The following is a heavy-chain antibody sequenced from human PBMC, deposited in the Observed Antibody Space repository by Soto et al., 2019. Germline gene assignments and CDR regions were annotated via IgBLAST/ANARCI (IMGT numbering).Heavy chain of an antibody. CDR3: ARSLKHPQSRGGWFDP. D-gene: IGHD2-21*01. CDR1: GGSISNYY. J-gene: IGHJ5*02. V-gene: IGHV4-59*01. CDR2: IYYTGST. Sequence: SETLSLTCTVSGGSISNYYWSWIRQPPGEGLEWIGYIYYTGSTGYNPSLKSRVTMSVDTSTNQFSLKLSSVTAADTAVYFCARSLKHPQSRGGWFDPWGQGTLVTVSS.